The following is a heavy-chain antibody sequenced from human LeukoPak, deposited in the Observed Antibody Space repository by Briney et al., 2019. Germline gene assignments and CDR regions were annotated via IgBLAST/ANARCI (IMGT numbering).Heavy chain of an antibody. CDR3: AKEWQQLDY. Sequence: GGSLRLSCAASGXTFSSYGMHWVRQAPGKGLEWVAVISYDGSNKYYADSVKGRFTISRDNSKNTLYLQMNSLRAEDTAVYYCAKEWQQLDYWGQGTLVTVSS. CDR1: GXTFSSYG. V-gene: IGHV3-30*18. J-gene: IGHJ4*02. D-gene: IGHD6-13*01. CDR2: ISYDGSNK.